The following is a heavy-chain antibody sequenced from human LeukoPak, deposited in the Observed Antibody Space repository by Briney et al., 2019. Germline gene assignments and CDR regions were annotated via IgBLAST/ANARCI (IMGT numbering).Heavy chain of an antibody. Sequence: GGSLRLSCAASGFTFSSYGMHWVRQAPGKGLEWVAFIRYDGSNKYYADSVKGRFTISRDNSKNTLYLQMNSLRAEDTAVYYCAKDVLDGSGWFSAEYFQHWGQGTLVTVSS. CDR2: IRYDGSNK. J-gene: IGHJ1*01. CDR3: AKDVLDGSGWFSAEYFQH. V-gene: IGHV3-30*02. CDR1: GFTFSSYG. D-gene: IGHD6-19*01.